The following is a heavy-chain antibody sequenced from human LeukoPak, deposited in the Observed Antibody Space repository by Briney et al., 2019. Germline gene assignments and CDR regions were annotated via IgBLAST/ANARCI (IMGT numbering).Heavy chain of an antibody. D-gene: IGHD2-8*01. J-gene: IGHJ5*02. CDR2: IYYSGST. CDR1: GGSISGYY. Sequence: SETLSLTCAVSGGSISGYYWSWIRQPPGKGLEWIGSIYYSGSTNYNPSLKSRVTISVDTSKNQFSLKLSSVTAADTAVYYCARGAPPGTIDWFDPWGQGTLVTVSS. V-gene: IGHV4-59*01. CDR3: ARGAPPGTIDWFDP.